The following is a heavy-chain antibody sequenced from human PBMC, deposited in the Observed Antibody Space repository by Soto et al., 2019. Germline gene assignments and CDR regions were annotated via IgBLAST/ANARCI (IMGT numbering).Heavy chain of an antibody. V-gene: IGHV2-5*02. Sequence: QITLNESGPTVVKPAETLTLTCTFSGFSLTTSGVGVGWIRQSPGKAPEWLALIYWDDDKRYSASLKSRLTMTKDTSKHQVVLTMASVDPADTATYYCAHRILRTVFGLVTTTAIYFDFWGQGTPVVVSS. CDR1: GFSLTTSGVG. D-gene: IGHD3-3*01. CDR2: IYWDDDK. J-gene: IGHJ4*02. CDR3: AHRILRTVFGLVTTTAIYFDF.